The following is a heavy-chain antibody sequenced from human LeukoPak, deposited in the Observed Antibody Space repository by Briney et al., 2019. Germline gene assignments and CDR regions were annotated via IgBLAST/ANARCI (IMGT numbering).Heavy chain of an antibody. Sequence: GGSLRLSCVASGFTFTDYAMTWVRQPPGRRLEWVSTITTTVGDTHYADSVKGRFTVSRDDSKGTLFLQMNSLRAEDTAVYYCAREVAYDSSGYYGYYFDYWGQGTLVTVSS. V-gene: IGHV3-23*01. CDR2: ITTTVGDT. CDR3: AREVAYDSSGYYGYYFDY. D-gene: IGHD3-22*01. CDR1: GFTFTDYA. J-gene: IGHJ4*02.